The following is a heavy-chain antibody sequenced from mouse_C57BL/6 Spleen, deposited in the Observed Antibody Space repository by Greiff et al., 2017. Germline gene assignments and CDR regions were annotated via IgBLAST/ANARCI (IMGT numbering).Heavy chain of an antibody. D-gene: IGHD4-1*01. V-gene: IGHV5-6*01. CDR3: ARLWDEYFDV. J-gene: IGHJ1*03. CDR2: ISSGGSYT. CDR1: GFTFSSYG. Sequence: EVQLVESGGDLVKPGGSLKLSCAASGFTFSSYGMSWVRQTPDKRLEWVATISSGGSYTYYPDSVKGRFTISRDNAKNTLYLQMSSLKSEDTAMYYCARLWDEYFDVWGTGTTVTVSS.